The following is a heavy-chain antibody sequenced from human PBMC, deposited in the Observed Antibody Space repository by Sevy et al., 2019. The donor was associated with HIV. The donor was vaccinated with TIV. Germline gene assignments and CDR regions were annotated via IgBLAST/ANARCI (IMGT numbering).Heavy chain of an antibody. Sequence: SETLSLTCTVSGGSISSYYWSWIRQPPGKGLEWIGYIYYSGSTNYNPSLKSRVTISVDTSKNQFSLKLSSVTAADTAVYYCARAGHSSGWYGYNWFDPWGQGTLVTVSS. CDR1: GGSISSYY. CDR3: ARAGHSSGWYGYNWFDP. CDR2: IYYSGST. J-gene: IGHJ5*02. D-gene: IGHD6-19*01. V-gene: IGHV4-59*01.